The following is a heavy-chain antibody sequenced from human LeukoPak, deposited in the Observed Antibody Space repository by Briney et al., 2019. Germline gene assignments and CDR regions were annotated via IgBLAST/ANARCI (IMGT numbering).Heavy chain of an antibody. CDR1: GFTFSSYA. CDR2: ISGSGGST. V-gene: IGHV3-23*01. CDR3: AKINSRYDLVGKVGFDY. Sequence: GGSLRLSCAASGFTFSSYAMSWVRQAPGKGLEWVSAISGSGGSTYYADSVKGRFTISRDNSKNTLYLQMNSLRAEDTAVYYCAKINSRYDLVGKVGFDYWGQGTLVTVSS. J-gene: IGHJ4*02. D-gene: IGHD5-12*01.